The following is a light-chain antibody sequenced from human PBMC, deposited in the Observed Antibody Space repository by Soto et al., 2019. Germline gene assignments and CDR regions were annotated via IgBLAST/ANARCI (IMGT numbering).Light chain of an antibody. Sequence: DIQMTQSPSTLSASVGDRVTITCRASQSISSWLAWYQQKPGKAPKLLIYDASSLESGVPSRFSGSGSGTEFTLTISSLQPDDCATYYCQQYNSYSPWTFGQGTKA. V-gene: IGKV1-5*01. J-gene: IGKJ1*01. CDR2: DAS. CDR1: QSISSW. CDR3: QQYNSYSPWT.